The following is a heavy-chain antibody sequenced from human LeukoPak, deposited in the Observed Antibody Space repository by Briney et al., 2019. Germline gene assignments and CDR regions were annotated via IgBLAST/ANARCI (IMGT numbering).Heavy chain of an antibody. D-gene: IGHD4-17*01. CDR2: INPNSGGT. J-gene: IGHJ4*02. Sequence: ASVKVSCKASGYTFTSYYMHWVRQAPGQGLEWMGWINPNSGGTNYAQKFQGRVTMTRDTSISTAYMELSRLRSDDTAVYYCARGTTVTLLALGYWGQGTLVTVSS. V-gene: IGHV1-2*02. CDR3: ARGTTVTLLALGY. CDR1: GYTFTSYY.